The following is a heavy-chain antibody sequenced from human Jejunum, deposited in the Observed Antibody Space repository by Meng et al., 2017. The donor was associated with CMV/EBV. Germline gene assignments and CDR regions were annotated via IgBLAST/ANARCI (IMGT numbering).Heavy chain of an antibody. J-gene: IGHJ4*02. Sequence: FSSYTMNWVSQDPGKGLEWVSSISSTSSSMYYADSVKGRFTISRDNAKNSLYLQMNSLRAEDTAVYYCARFGTMIVVEDVDYFDYWGQGTVVTVSS. CDR3: ARFGTMIVVEDVDYFDY. V-gene: IGHV3-21*01. D-gene: IGHD3-22*01. CDR2: ISSTSSSM. CDR1: FSSYT.